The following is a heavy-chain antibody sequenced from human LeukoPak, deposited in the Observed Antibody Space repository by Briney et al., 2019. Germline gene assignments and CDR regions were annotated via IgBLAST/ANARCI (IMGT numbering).Heavy chain of an antibody. Sequence: GRYLRLSCGVSGFTFSSNWMSWVRQAPGKGLEWVANIKQDGSEKYYVDSVKGRLSISRDNAKNSLFLQMNSLRAEDTAVYYCARDGPPLLWFGEGYFDYWGQGTLVTVSS. D-gene: IGHD3-10*01. V-gene: IGHV3-7*01. CDR3: ARDGPPLLWFGEGYFDY. CDR1: GFTFSSNW. CDR2: IKQDGSEK. J-gene: IGHJ4*02.